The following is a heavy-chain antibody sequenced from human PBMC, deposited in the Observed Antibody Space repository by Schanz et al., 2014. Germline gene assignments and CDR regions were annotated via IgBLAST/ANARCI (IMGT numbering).Heavy chain of an antibody. Sequence: QVQLVQSGAEVKKPGASVKVSCKASGYTFTGHYMHWVRQAPGQGLEWMGWIDPNSGGTFYKEKFQGRVTMSRDTSISTAYMELSRLGSDDTAIYYCAREICSGTRCGQRYDPWGQGTLVTVSS. CDR2: IDPNSGGT. V-gene: IGHV1-2*02. D-gene: IGHD2-2*01. CDR3: AREICSGTRCGQRYDP. J-gene: IGHJ5*02. CDR1: GYTFTGHY.